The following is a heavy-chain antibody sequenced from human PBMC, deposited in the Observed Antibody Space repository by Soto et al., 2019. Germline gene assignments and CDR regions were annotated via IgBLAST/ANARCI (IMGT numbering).Heavy chain of an antibody. Sequence: ASVKVSCKASGYTFSDYYIHWVRQAPGQGLEWMGWINANSGGTTYAQKFQGMVTMTRDTSISTAYMELSRLSSDDTSIYYCARLQIEVAGTNWGQGTLVTVS. CDR3: ARLQIEVAGTN. D-gene: IGHD6-19*01. J-gene: IGHJ4*02. V-gene: IGHV1-2*02. CDR2: INANSGGT. CDR1: GYTFSDYY.